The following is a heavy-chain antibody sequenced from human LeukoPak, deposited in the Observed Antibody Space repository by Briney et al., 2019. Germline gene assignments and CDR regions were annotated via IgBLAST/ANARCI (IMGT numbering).Heavy chain of an antibody. J-gene: IGHJ3*02. CDR3: ARRQGDAFDI. D-gene: IGHD1-1*01. CDR1: GFTFSNSA. V-gene: IGHV3-23*01. Sequence: PGGSLRLSCAASGFTFSNSAMSWVRQAPGKGLEWVSAVTGSGGSTYYADSVKGRFTISRDNSKNTLYLQMNSLRVEDTAVYYCARRQGDAFDIWGQGTMVTVSS. CDR2: VTGSGGST.